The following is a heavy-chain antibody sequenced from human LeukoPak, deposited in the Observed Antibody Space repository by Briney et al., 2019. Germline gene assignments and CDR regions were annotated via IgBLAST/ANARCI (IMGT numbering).Heavy chain of an antibody. V-gene: IGHV4-61*01. CDR1: GGSISSSSYY. CDR3: ARTNNWFDP. J-gene: IGHJ5*02. Sequence: PSETLSLTCTVSGGSISSSSYYWSWIRQPPGKGLEWIGYIYSSGSTNYNPSLKSRVTISVDTSKNQFSLKLSSVTAADTAVYYCARTNNWFDPWGQGTLVTVSS. CDR2: IYSSGST.